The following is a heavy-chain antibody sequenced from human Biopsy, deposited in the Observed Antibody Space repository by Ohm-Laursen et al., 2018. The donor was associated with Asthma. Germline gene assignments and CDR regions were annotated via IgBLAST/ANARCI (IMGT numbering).Heavy chain of an antibody. V-gene: IGHV4-30-4*01. D-gene: IGHD3-16*01. J-gene: IGHJ4*02. CDR1: GGYISSGAYY. CDR3: ARRGGVRRYFDY. Sequence: SQTLSLTCTVSGGYISSGAYYWSWVRQPPGKGLEWIGDIYYIGSTYYNPSLKSRVAISLDTSKNQFSLKLSSVTAADTAVYFCARRGGVRRYFDYWGQGTLVTVSS. CDR2: IYYIGST.